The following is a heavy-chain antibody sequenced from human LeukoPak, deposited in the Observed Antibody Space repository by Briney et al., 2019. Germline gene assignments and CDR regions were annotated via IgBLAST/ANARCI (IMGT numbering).Heavy chain of an antibody. CDR3: ARSRGYTDGQTIDY. CDR2: MYYSGRT. V-gene: IGHV4-39*07. D-gene: IGHD5-18*01. J-gene: IGHJ4*02. Sequence: SETLSLTCTVSGGSISTSSYYWGWIRQPPGKGLEWIGNMYYSGRTYYNPSLKSRVTISPDTSKNQFSLKLSSVTAADTAVYYCARSRGYTDGQTIDYWGQGTLVTVSS. CDR1: GGSISTSSYY.